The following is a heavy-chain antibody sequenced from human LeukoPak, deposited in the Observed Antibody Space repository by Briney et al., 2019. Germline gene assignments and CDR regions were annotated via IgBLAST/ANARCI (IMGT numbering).Heavy chain of an antibody. CDR3: ARHTPIVVVPAALPTYYYYMDV. V-gene: IGHV4-30-2*01. J-gene: IGHJ6*03. D-gene: IGHD2-2*01. CDR2: IYHSGST. CDR1: GGSISSGGYY. Sequence: PSQTLSLTCTVSGGSISSGGYYWSWIRQPPGKGLEWIGYIYHSGSTYYNPSLKSRVTISVDTSKNQFSLKLSSVTAADTAVYYCARHTPIVVVPAALPTYYYYMDVWGKGTTVTVSS.